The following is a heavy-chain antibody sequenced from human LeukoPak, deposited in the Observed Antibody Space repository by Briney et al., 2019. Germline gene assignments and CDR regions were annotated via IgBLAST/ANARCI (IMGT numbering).Heavy chain of an antibody. D-gene: IGHD2-21*02. CDR2: IWYDGSNK. CDR1: GFTFSSYG. CDR3: ARDLAYCGGDCYSYYYGMDV. Sequence: QSGGSLRLSCAASGFTFSSYGMHWVRLAPGKGLEWVAVIWYDGSNKYYADSVKGRFTISRDNSKNTLHLQMNSLRAEDTAVYYCARDLAYCGGDCYSYYYGMDVWGQGTTVTVSS. V-gene: IGHV3-33*01. J-gene: IGHJ6*02.